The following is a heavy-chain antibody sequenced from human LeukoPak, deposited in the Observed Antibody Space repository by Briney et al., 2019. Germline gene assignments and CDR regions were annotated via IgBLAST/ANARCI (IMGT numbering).Heavy chain of an antibody. J-gene: IGHJ3*02. Sequence: GGSLRLSCAASGFTFSSYGMHWVRQAPGKGLEWVAGTSYDGNNKYYADSVKGRFTISRDNSKNTLFLQMDYLSAEDTAVYYCAKDLGGSSYAFDIWGQGTMVTVS. CDR3: AKDLGGSSYAFDI. CDR2: TSYDGNNK. CDR1: GFTFSSYG. D-gene: IGHD6-13*01. V-gene: IGHV3-30*18.